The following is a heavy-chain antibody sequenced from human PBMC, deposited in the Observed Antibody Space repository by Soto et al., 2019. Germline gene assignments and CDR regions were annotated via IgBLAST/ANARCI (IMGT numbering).Heavy chain of an antibody. CDR2: IIPISDTT. J-gene: IGHJ6*02. Sequence: QVQLVQSGAEVKTPGSSVKVSCKASGGTFSSYAISWVRQAPGQGLEWMGGIIPISDTTNYAQKFQGRVTITADEYTSTAYMELSSLRSEDTAVYYCARSQGSSTSLEIYYYYYYGMDVWGQGTTVTVSS. D-gene: IGHD2-2*01. V-gene: IGHV1-69*01. CDR3: ARSQGSSTSLEIYYYYYYGMDV. CDR1: GGTFSSYA.